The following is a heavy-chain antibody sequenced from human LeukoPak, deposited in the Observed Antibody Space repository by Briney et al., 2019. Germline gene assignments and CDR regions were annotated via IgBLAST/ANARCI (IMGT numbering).Heavy chain of an antibody. CDR1: GCSINSGYY. D-gene: IGHD2-2*01. CDR3: ARVDQLLSYYMDV. Sequence: SDTLSLTYAVSGCSINSGYYWGWIRQPPGKGLEWIGSIYHSGRTYYNPSLKSRVTISVDTSKNQFSLKLSSVTAADTAVYYCARVDQLLSYYMDVWGKGTTVTVSS. CDR2: IYHSGRT. J-gene: IGHJ6*03. V-gene: IGHV4-38-2*01.